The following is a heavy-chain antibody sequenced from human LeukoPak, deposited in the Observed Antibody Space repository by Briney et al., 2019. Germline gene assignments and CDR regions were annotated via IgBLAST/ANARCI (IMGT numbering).Heavy chain of an antibody. Sequence: SETLSLTCTVSGYSISSGYYWGWIRQPPGKGLEWIGSIYHSGSTYYNPSLKSRVTISVDTSKNQFSLKLSSVTAADTAVYYCAKDPPVLLWFGEPPGDYWGQGTLVTVSS. V-gene: IGHV4-38-2*02. CDR1: GYSISSGYY. J-gene: IGHJ4*02. CDR2: IYHSGST. CDR3: AKDPPVLLWFGEPPGDY. D-gene: IGHD3-10*01.